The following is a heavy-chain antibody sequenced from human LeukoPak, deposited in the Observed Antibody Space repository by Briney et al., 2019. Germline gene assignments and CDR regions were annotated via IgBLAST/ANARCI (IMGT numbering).Heavy chain of an antibody. D-gene: IGHD3-22*01. CDR1: GFTFRSYE. Sequence: GGSLRVSCAAPGFTFRSYEIRSVRQAPGKGLWWSSYISTSGDTMYSADSVKGRFTISRDNAKNSVYLHMNSLRAEDTAVYYCARDVDESYYYDSSGNPSGAVDIWGQGTTVTVSS. CDR2: ISTSGDTM. V-gene: IGHV3-48*03. J-gene: IGHJ3*02. CDR3: ARDVDESYYYDSSGNPSGAVDI.